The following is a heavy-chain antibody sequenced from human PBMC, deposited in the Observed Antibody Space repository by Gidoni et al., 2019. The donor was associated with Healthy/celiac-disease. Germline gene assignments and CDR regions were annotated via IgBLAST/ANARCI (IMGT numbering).Heavy chain of an antibody. Sequence: EGPLLESGGGVVQPGGALRISCGASGFTFSRDAISWVRQAPGKGVEWVSAISGSGGSTYYADSVKGRFTISRDNSKNTLYLQMNSLRAEDTAVYYCAKGLRRDGYKSYYYYGMDVWGQGTTVTVSS. J-gene: IGHJ6*02. CDR3: AKGLRRDGYKSYYYYGMDV. CDR1: GFTFSRDA. D-gene: IGHD5-12*01. V-gene: IGHV3-23*01. CDR2: ISGSGGST.